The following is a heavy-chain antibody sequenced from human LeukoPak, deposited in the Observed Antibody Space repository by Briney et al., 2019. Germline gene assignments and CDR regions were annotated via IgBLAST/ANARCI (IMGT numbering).Heavy chain of an antibody. CDR1: GFTFSSYS. V-gene: IGHV3-21*01. J-gene: IGHJ5*02. D-gene: IGHD3-10*01. CDR2: ISSSSSYI. Sequence: SGGSLRLSCAASGFTFSSYSMNWVRQAPGKGLEWVSSISSSSSYIYYADSVKGRFTISRDNAKNSLYLQMNSLRAEDTAVYYCARDRGSLGPFEPWGQGTLVTVS. CDR3: ARDRGSLGPFEP.